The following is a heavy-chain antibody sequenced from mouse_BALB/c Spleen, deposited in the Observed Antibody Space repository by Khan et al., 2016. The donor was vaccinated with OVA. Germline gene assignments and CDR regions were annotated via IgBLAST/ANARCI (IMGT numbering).Heavy chain of an antibody. CDR2: IWGGGST. D-gene: IGHD2-14*01. CDR1: GFSLSRYS. J-gene: IGHJ4*01. Sequence: VQLQESGPGLVAPSQSLSITCTVSGFSLSRYSIHWVRQPPGKGLEWLGMIWGGGSTDYNSALKSRLSISKDNSKSQVFLKMNSLQTDDTAIYYCATTYYRYDAYYALDYWGQGTSVTVSS. CDR3: ATTYYRYDAYYALDY. V-gene: IGHV2-6-4*01.